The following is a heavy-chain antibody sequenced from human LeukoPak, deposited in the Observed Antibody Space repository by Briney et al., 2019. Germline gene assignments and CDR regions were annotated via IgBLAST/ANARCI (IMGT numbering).Heavy chain of an antibody. CDR1: GGSFSGYY. J-gene: IGHJ4*02. CDR3: AREKTWDNGHY. V-gene: IGHV4-34*01. Sequence: SETLSLTCAVYGGSFSGYYWSWIRQPPGKGLEWIGEIKHSGSTNYNPSLKSRVTISVDTSKNQFSLKLSSVTAADTAVYYCAREKTWDNGHYWGQGTLVTVSS. CDR2: IKHSGST. D-gene: IGHD1-1*01.